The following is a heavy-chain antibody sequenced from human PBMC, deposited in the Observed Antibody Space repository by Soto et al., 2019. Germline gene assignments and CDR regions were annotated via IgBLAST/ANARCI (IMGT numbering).Heavy chain of an antibody. J-gene: IGHJ4*02. CDR2: IIPIFGTA. CDR3: ARDSIAAAGRFDY. V-gene: IGHV1-69*05. CDR1: GGTFSSYA. Sequence: QVQLVQSGAEVKKPGSSVKVSCKASGGTFSSYAISWVRQAPGQGLEWMGGIIPIFGTANYAQKFQGRVTXPXAXXTSTAYMELSSLRSEVTAVYYCARDSIAAAGRFDYWGQGTLVTVSS. D-gene: IGHD6-13*01.